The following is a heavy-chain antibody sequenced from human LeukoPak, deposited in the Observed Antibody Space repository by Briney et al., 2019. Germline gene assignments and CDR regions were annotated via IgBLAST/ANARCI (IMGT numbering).Heavy chain of an antibody. CDR1: GFTVSSNY. D-gene: IGHD4-17*01. CDR2: IYSGGST. V-gene: IGHV3-66*01. J-gene: IGHJ4*02. CDR3: ASNDYGDYGFGY. Sequence: GGSLRLSCAASGFTVSSNYMSWVRQAPGKGLEWVSVIYSGGSTYYADSVKGRFTISRDNSKNTLYLQMNSLRAEDTAVYYCASNDYGDYGFGYWGQGTLVTVSS.